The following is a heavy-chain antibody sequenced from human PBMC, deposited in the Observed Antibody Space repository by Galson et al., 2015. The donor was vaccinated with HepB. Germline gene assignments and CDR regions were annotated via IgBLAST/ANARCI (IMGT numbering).Heavy chain of an antibody. V-gene: IGHV3-30*18. D-gene: IGHD3-16*01. CDR2: ISYDGSNK. Sequence: SLRLSCAASGFTFSRYGMHWVRQAPGKGLEWVAVISYDGSNKYYADSVKGRFTISRDNSKNTLYLQMNSLRAEDTAVYYCAKVKEDYIWGSSLSYWGQGTLVTVSS. CDR1: GFTFSRYG. J-gene: IGHJ4*02. CDR3: AKVKEDYIWGSSLSY.